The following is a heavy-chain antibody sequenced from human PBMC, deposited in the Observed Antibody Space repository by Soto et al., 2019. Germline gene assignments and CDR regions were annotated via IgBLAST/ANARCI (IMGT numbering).Heavy chain of an antibody. CDR3: ASWASRWYPYCFDS. CDR2: IIPYYNTL. V-gene: IGHV1-69*01. J-gene: IGHJ4*02. CDR1: EGTFNSYA. Sequence: QAQVVQSGAEVRKPGSSVKLSCKASEGTFNSYAIAWVRQAPGQGLEWMGGIIPYYNTLNYAQKFQDRVTITADDSTNPGYLELSSLRSYDPAVYFFASWASRWYPYCFDSWAQGTLVTVSS. D-gene: IGHD6-13*01.